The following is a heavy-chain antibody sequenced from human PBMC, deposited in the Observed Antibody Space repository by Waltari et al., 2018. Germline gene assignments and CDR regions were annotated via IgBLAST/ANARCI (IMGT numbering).Heavy chain of an antibody. J-gene: IGHJ4*02. D-gene: IGHD3-10*01. CDR3: LTSGGY. CDR1: GLTVNNFW. Sequence: EVQLVESGGGLVQPGGSLSLSCAASGLTVNNFWMNWVRQAPGKGLEWVANMNPDGRAKNYVDSVKGRFTISRDSAKNSVYLQMNSLRAEDTAVYYCLTSGGYWGQRTLVTVSS. CDR2: MNPDGRAK. V-gene: IGHV3-7*01.